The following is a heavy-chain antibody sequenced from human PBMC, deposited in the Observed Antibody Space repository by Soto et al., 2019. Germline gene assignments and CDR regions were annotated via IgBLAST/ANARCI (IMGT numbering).Heavy chain of an antibody. D-gene: IGHD5-12*01. J-gene: IGHJ4*02. Sequence: GGSLRLSCAASGFTFSSYEMNWVRQAPGKGLEWVSYISSSGSTIYYADSVKGRFTISRDNAKNSLYLQMNSLRAEDTAVYYCARVGDSGYEPLFDYWGQGTLVTVS. CDR2: ISSSGSTI. CDR3: ARVGDSGYEPLFDY. CDR1: GFTFSSYE. V-gene: IGHV3-48*03.